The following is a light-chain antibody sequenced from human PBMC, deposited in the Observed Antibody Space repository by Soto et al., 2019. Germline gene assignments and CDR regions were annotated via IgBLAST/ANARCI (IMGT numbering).Light chain of an antibody. CDR1: QSVINN. J-gene: IGKJ1*01. CDR2: DAS. V-gene: IGKV3-15*01. Sequence: ILMTQSPATLSVSPGERATLSCRASQSVINNLAWYQQKPGQAPRLLIYDASTRATGIPARFSGSGSGTEFTLTISGLQSEDFAVYYCQQYNNWPPWPFGQGTKVEIK. CDR3: QQYNNWPPWP.